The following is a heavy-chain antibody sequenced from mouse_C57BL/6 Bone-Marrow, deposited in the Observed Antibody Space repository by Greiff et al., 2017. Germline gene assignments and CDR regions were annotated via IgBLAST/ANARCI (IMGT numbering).Heavy chain of an antibody. CDR3: AIYYHDSRGGFAY. D-gene: IGHD2-4*01. Sequence: QVQLQQPGAELVKPGASVKVSCKASGYTFTSYWMHWVKQRPGQGLEWIGRIHPSDSDTNYNQKFKGKATLTVDKSSSTAYMQLSSLTSEDSAVYYCAIYYHDSRGGFAYWGQGTLVTVSA. CDR1: GYTFTSYW. CDR2: IHPSDSDT. V-gene: IGHV1-74*01. J-gene: IGHJ3*01.